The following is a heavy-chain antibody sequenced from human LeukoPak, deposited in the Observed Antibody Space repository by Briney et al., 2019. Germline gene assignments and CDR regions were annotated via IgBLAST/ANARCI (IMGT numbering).Heavy chain of an antibody. Sequence: GGSLRFSCAASGFTFSDYYMSWIRQAPGKGLEWVSYISSSGTTIYYADSVKGRFTISRDNAKNSLYLQMNSLRAEDTAVYYCARIKGYTRFDIWGQGTMVTVSS. CDR3: ARIKGYTRFDI. V-gene: IGHV3-11*04. CDR2: ISSSGTTI. J-gene: IGHJ3*02. D-gene: IGHD1-14*01. CDR1: GFTFSDYY.